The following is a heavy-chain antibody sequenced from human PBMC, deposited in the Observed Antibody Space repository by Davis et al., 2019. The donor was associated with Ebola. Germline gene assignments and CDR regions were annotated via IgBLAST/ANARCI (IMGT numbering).Heavy chain of an antibody. CDR3: SRLRRAETENY. D-gene: IGHD1-14*01. Sequence: GGSLRLSCAASGFTFSTYSMSWVRQAPGKGLEWVSSISSDSDYIYYADSAKGRFTISRDNSKKTLYLQMNSLRAEDTAMYYCSRLRRAETENYWGQGTLVTVSS. V-gene: IGHV3-21*04. CDR2: ISSDSDYI. J-gene: IGHJ4*02. CDR1: GFTFSTYS.